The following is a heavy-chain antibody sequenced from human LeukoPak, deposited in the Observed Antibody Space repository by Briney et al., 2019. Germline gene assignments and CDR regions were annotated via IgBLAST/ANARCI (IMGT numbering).Heavy chain of an antibody. CDR2: INHSGST. V-gene: IGHV4-34*01. CDR3: ARGSGRRDTRRAPSFDY. J-gene: IGHJ4*02. D-gene: IGHD3-10*01. Sequence: SDTLSLTCAVYGGSFSGYYWSWIRQPPGKGLEWIGEINHSGSTNYNPSLKSRVTISVDTSKNQFSLKLSSVTAADTAVYYCARGSGRRDTRRAPSFDYWGQGTLVTVSS. CDR1: GGSFSGYY.